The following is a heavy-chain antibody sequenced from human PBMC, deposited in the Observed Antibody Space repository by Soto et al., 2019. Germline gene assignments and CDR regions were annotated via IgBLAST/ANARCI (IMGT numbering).Heavy chain of an antibody. Sequence: GESLKISCKGSGYSFTTYWIGWVRQMPGKGLEWMGIIYPGDSDTRYSPSFQGQVTISADKSITTAYLQWRSLKASDTAMYYCARHPATELSAFAIWGQGTMVTVSS. CDR1: GYSFTTYW. CDR2: IYPGDSDT. CDR3: ARHPATELSAFAI. D-gene: IGHD1-26*01. V-gene: IGHV5-51*01. J-gene: IGHJ3*02.